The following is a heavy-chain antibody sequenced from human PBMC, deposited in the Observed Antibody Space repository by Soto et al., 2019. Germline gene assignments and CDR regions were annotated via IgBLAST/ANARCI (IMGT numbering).Heavy chain of an antibody. Sequence: QAQLVESGGGVVQPGRSLRLSCAASGFTFSNIAMHWVRQAPGKGLEWVAAISYDGTYRPYADFARGRFTISRDNSQKTLDLQKNSLKPEDTALYYYETDRALGATLGANDFWGQGTLVTVSS. CDR2: ISYDGTYR. J-gene: IGHJ4*02. V-gene: IGHV3-30-3*01. CDR3: ETDRALGATLGANDF. CDR1: GFTFSNIA. D-gene: IGHD1-26*01.